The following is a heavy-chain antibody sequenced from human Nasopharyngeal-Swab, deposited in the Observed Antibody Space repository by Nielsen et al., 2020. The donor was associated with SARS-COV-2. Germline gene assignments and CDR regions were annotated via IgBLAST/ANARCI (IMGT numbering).Heavy chain of an antibody. V-gene: IGHV1-8*01. CDR3: ATRGRGYSSGWYYRGSEYYFDY. J-gene: IGHJ4*02. CDR1: GYTFTSYD. CDR2: MNPNSGNT. Sequence: ASVKVSCKASGYTFTSYDINWVRQATGQGLEWMGWMNPNSGNTGYAQKFQGRVTMTRNTSIGTAYMELSSLRSEDTAVYCCATRGRGYSSGWYYRGSEYYFDYWGQGTLVTVSS. D-gene: IGHD6-19*01.